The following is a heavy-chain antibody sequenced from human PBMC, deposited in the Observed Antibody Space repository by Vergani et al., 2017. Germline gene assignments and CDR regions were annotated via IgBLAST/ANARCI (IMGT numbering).Heavy chain of an antibody. V-gene: IGHV3-23*01. CDR3: AKDLASGFRYNWNEGPSGWFDP. CDR1: GFTFSSYA. J-gene: IGHJ5*02. Sequence: EVQLLESGGGLVQPGGSLRLSCAASGFTFSSYAMSWVRQAPGKGLEWVSAISGSGGSTYYADSVKGRFTISRDNSKITLYLQMNSLRAEDTAVYYCAKDLASGFRYNWNEGPSGWFDPWGQGTLVTVSS. CDR2: ISGSGGST. D-gene: IGHD1-1*01.